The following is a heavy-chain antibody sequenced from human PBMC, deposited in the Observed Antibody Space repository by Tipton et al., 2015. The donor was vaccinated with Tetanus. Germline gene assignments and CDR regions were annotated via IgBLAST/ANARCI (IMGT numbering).Heavy chain of an antibody. CDR2: INSGGTT. CDR3: GRHGGSYSAYWYFEL. CDR1: GGSVSSSGYF. Sequence: TLSLTCSVSGGSVSSSGYFWGWIRQSPGKGLEWIGSINSGGTTYHNPSLKGRLTISVDTSKNPFSLRLTSVTATDTAVYYCGRHGGSYSAYWYFELWGRGSLVAGSS. V-gene: IGHV4-39*01. D-gene: IGHD1-26*01. J-gene: IGHJ2*01.